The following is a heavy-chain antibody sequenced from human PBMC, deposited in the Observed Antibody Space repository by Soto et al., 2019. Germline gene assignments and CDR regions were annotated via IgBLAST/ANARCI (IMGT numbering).Heavy chain of an antibody. CDR3: AKTMAAAGTGFDY. CDR1: GYGFISHW. J-gene: IGHJ4*02. Sequence: GESLKISCKGSGYGFISHWIGWVRQRPGKGLEWMGIIYPGDSEIRYSPSFQGQATISADKSTNTAYLQWSSLKASDTAIYYCAKTMAAAGTGFDYWGQGTLVTVA. V-gene: IGHV5-51*01. CDR2: IYPGDSEI. D-gene: IGHD6-13*01.